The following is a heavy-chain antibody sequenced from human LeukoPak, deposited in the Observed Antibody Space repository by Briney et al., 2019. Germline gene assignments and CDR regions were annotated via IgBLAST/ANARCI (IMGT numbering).Heavy chain of an antibody. CDR2: ISAHSGNT. V-gene: IGHV1-18*01. D-gene: IGHD3-3*01. CDR1: GYTFTNYG. CDR3: ARVTFGVVIIDY. Sequence: ASVKVSCKASGYTFTNYGISWVRQAPEQGLEWMGWISAHSGNTNYAQKLQGRVTMTTDTSTSTAYMEMRSLRSDDTAVYYCARVTFGVVIIDYWGQGTLVTVSS. J-gene: IGHJ4*02.